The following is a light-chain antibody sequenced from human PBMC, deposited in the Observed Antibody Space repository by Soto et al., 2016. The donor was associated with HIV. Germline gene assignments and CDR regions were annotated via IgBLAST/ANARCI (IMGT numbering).Light chain of an antibody. V-gene: IGLV3-1*01. Sequence: SYELTQPPSVSVSPGQTASITCSGDKLGDKYACWYQQKPGQSPVLVIYQDNKRPSGIPERFSGSNSGNTATLTISGTQAMDEADYYCQAWDGSTGVFGTGTKVTVL. CDR1: KLGDKY. J-gene: IGLJ1*01. CDR2: QDN. CDR3: QAWDGSTGV.